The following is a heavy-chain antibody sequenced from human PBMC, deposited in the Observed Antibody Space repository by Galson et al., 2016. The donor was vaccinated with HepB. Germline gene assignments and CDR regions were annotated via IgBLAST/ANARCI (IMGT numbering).Heavy chain of an antibody. D-gene: IGHD2-8*01. V-gene: IGHV5-51*01. CDR2: IFPGDSDV. J-gene: IGHJ4*02. Sequence: QSGAEVKKPGESLKISCQASGYTFANFWIGWVRQMPGKGLEWMGIIFPGDSDVRYSPAFQGQVTISADKSISTTFLQWTTLKASDTAMYYCARMGWGYCTNPNYYEDSWGRGTLVTVSS. CDR3: ARMGWGYCTNPNYYEDS. CDR1: GYTFANFW.